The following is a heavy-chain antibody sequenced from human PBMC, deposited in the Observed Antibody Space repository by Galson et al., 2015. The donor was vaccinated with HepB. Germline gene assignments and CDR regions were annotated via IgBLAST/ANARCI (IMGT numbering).Heavy chain of an antibody. CDR3: VRDRGYHFNGVWKGPQYDY. D-gene: IGHD2-8*01. V-gene: IGHV3-74*01. Sequence: SLRLSCAASGFTFSSHWMHWVRQRPGKGLEWVSRVDWDGSSTDYADSVKGRFTISRDNAKKTVLLQMNSPRAEDTAVYYCVRDRGYHFNGVWKGPQYDYWGQGTLVTVSS. CDR1: GFTFSSHW. J-gene: IGHJ4*02. CDR2: VDWDGSST.